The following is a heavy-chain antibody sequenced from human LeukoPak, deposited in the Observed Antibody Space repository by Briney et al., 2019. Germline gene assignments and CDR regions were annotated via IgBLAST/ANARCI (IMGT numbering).Heavy chain of an antibody. CDR2: IRYDGSNK. D-gene: IGHD5-18*01. J-gene: IGHJ4*02. CDR1: GFTFSSYG. V-gene: IGHV3-30*02. Sequence: GGSLRPSCAASGFTFSSYGMHWVRQAPGKGLEWVAFIRYDGSNKYYADSVKGRFTISRDNSKNTLYLQMNSLRAEDTAVYYCAKESRGYSYGPLDYWGQGTLVTVFS. CDR3: AKESRGYSYGPLDY.